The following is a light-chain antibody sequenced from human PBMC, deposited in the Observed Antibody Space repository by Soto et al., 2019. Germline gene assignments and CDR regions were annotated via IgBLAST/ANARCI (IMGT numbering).Light chain of an antibody. Sequence: SVLPQPASVSGSPGQSITISCTGTSSDVGTYNYVSWYQHRPGKAPKLMIYDVSYRPSGVSNRFSGSKSANTASLTISGLQAEDEADYYCSSYTTSNTQVFGGGTKVTVL. V-gene: IGLV2-14*01. CDR3: SSYTTSNTQV. CDR1: SSDVGTYNY. CDR2: DVS. J-gene: IGLJ3*02.